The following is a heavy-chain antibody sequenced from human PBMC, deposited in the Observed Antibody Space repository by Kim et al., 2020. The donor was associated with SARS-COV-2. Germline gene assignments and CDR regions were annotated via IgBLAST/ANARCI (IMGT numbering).Heavy chain of an antibody. CDR1: GGSMNNYF. D-gene: IGHD5-18*01. CDR3: ARERAMVTDY. CDR2: ISYIGST. Sequence: SETLSLTCTVSGGSMNNYFWNWIRQPPGKGLEWIGYISYIGSTDYNPSLKSRVTISVDTSNNQFSLKLSAVTAADTAVYYCARERAMVTDYWGQGTLVAVSS. J-gene: IGHJ4*02. V-gene: IGHV4-59*01.